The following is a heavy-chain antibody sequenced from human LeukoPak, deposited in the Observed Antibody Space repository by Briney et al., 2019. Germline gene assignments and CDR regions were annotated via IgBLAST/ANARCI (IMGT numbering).Heavy chain of an antibody. Sequence: ASVKVSCKVSGYTLTELSMHWVRQAPGKGLEWMGGFDPEDGETIYAQKFQGRVTMTEDTSTDTAYMELSSLRSEDTAAYYCAISRFRYYYGAFDIWGQGTMVTVSS. CDR3: AISRFRYYYGAFDI. CDR2: FDPEDGET. J-gene: IGHJ3*02. V-gene: IGHV1-24*01. D-gene: IGHD3-10*01. CDR1: GYTLTELS.